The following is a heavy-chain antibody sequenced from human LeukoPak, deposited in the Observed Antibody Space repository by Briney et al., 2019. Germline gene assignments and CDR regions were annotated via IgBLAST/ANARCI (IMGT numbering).Heavy chain of an antibody. CDR1: GGSISRYY. CDR3: ARDSGTTGEVKFDP. CDR2: IYGSGST. V-gene: IGHV4-4*07. J-gene: IGHJ5*02. D-gene: IGHD3-10*01. Sequence: PSETLSLTCTVSGGSISRYYWSWIRQPAGKGLQWIGRIYGSGSTTYNPSLKSRLTMSVDTSKNQFSLKLSSMTAADTAIYYCARDSGTTGEVKFDPWGQGILVTVPS.